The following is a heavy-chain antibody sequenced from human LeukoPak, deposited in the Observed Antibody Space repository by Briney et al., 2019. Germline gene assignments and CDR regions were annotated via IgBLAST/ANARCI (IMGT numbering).Heavy chain of an antibody. Sequence: KPSETLSLTCTVSGGSISGYYWSWIRQPPGKGLEWIGYIYYSGSTNYNPSLKSRVTISVDTSKNHFSLKLSSVTAADTAVYYCARAGQGDFWSGLRYFDYWGQGTLVTVSS. J-gene: IGHJ4*02. CDR3: ARAGQGDFWSGLRYFDY. CDR1: GGSISGYY. CDR2: IYYSGST. V-gene: IGHV4-59*01. D-gene: IGHD3-3*01.